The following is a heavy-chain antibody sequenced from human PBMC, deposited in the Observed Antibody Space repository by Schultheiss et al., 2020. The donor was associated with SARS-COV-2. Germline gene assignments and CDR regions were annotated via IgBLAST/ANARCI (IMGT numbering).Heavy chain of an antibody. V-gene: IGHV3-33*06. CDR2: IWYDGSNK. Sequence: GSLRLSCAASGFTFSSYGMHWVRQAPGKGLEWVAVIWYDGSNKYYADSVKGRFTISRDNSKNTLYLQMNSLRAEDTAVYYCAKDPYCSSTSCYKNWFDPWGQGTLVTVSS. CDR3: AKDPYCSSTSCYKNWFDP. D-gene: IGHD2-2*02. CDR1: GFTFSSYG. J-gene: IGHJ5*02.